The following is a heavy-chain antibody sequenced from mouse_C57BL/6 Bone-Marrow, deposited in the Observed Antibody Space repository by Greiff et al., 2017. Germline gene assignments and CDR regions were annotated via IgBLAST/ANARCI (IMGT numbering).Heavy chain of an antibody. CDR3: ARGGGFDY. J-gene: IGHJ2*01. CDR2: ISSGSSTI. CDR1: GFAFSDYG. Sequence: EVHLVESGGGLVKPGGSLKLSCAASGFAFSDYGMHWVRQAPEKGLEWVAYISSGSSTIYYADTVQGRFTISRDNAKNTLFLQMTSLRSEDTAMYYGARGGGFDYWGQGTTLTVSS. V-gene: IGHV5-17*01.